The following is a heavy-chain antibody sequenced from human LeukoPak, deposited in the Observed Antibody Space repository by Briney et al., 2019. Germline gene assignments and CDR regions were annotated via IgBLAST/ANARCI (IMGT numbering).Heavy chain of an antibody. V-gene: IGHV3-23*01. Sequence: GGSLRLSCAASGFTFSSYAMTWVRQAPGKGLEWVSTISGSGGGTYYADSVKGRFTISRDNSKNTLYLQMNSLRAEDTAVYYCAKGGGWSALYYFDYWGQGTLVTVSS. J-gene: IGHJ4*02. CDR3: AKGGGWSALYYFDY. CDR2: ISGSGGGT. CDR1: GFTFSSYA. D-gene: IGHD3-16*01.